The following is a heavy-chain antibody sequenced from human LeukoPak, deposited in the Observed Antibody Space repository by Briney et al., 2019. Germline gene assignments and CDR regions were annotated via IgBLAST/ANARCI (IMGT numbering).Heavy chain of an antibody. CDR1: GGSFSGYY. CDR3: ARASFGDPGYMDV. D-gene: IGHD2/OR15-2a*01. V-gene: IGHV4-34*01. J-gene: IGHJ6*03. CDR2: INHSGST. Sequence: SETLSLTCAVYGGSFSGYYWSWIRQPPGKGLEWIGEINHSGSTNYNPSLKSRVTISINTSKNQFSLKLSSVTAADTAVYYCARASFGDPGYMDVWGKGTTVTISS.